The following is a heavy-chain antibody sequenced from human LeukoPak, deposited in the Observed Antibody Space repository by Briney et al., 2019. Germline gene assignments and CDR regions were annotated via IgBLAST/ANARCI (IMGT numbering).Heavy chain of an antibody. CDR1: GGSISSYY. CDR2: IHYSGST. J-gene: IGHJ4*02. CDR3: ARRGQWLVSPFDY. V-gene: IGHV4-59*08. Sequence: SETLSLTCTVSGGSISSYYWSWIRQPPGKGLEWIGHIHYSGSTNYNPSLKSRVTISVDGSKNQFSLKLSSVTAADTAVYYCARRGQWLVSPFDYWGRGTLVTVSS. D-gene: IGHD6-19*01.